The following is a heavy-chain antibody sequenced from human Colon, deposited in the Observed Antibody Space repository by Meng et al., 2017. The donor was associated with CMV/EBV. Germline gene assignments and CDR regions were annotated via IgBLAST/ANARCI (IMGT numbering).Heavy chain of an antibody. Sequence: GESLKISCAASGFTVSSSYMSWVRQAPGKGLEWVSVIYSGGSTYYADSVKGRFTISRDNSKNTLYLQMNSLRAEDTAVFYCARDIPFDPWGQGTLVTVSS. V-gene: IGHV3-53*05. CDR1: GFTVSSSY. CDR2: IYSGGST. CDR3: ARDIPFDP. J-gene: IGHJ5*02.